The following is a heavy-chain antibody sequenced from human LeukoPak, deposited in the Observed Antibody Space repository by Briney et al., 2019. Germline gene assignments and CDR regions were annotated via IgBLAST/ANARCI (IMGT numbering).Heavy chain of an antibody. CDR3: AREGVQNYYYYMDV. CDR1: GFTFSSYG. Sequence: GGSLRLSCAASGFTFSSYGMHWVRQAPGKGLEWVAVISYDGSNKYYADSVKGRFTISRDNSKNTLYLQMNSLRAEDTAVYYCAREGVQNYYYYMDVWGKGTTVTVSS. D-gene: IGHD3-10*01. CDR2: ISYDGSNK. V-gene: IGHV3-30*03. J-gene: IGHJ6*03.